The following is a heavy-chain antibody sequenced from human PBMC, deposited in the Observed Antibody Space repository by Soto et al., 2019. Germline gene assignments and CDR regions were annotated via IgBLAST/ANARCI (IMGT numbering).Heavy chain of an antibody. CDR2: IYHSGST. J-gene: IGHJ6*02. D-gene: IGHD6-6*01. Sequence: SETLSLTCAVSGGSISSSNWWSWVRQPPGKGLEWIGEIYHSGSTNYNPYLKSRVTISVDKSKNQFSLKLSSVTAADTAVYYFARRIAARRASYYYGMDVWGQGTTVTVSS. CDR1: GGSISSSNW. V-gene: IGHV4-4*02. CDR3: ARRIAARRASYYYGMDV.